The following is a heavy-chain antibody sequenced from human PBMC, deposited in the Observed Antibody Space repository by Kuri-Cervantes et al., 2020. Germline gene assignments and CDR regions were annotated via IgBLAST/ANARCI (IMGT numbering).Heavy chain of an antibody. CDR1: GFTFSSYG. J-gene: IGHJ6*02. CDR3: AKDLSSSGLDV. CDR2: IWYDGSNK. D-gene: IGHD6-19*01. Sequence: GESLKISCAASGFTFSSYGMHWVRQAPGKGLEWVAVIWYDGSNKYYADSLKGRFTISRDNSKNTLYLQMNSLRAEDTAVYYCAKDLSSSGLDVWGQGTTVTVSS. V-gene: IGHV3-30*02.